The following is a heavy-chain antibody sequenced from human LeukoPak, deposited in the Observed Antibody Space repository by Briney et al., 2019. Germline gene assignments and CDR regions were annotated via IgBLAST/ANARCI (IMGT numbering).Heavy chain of an antibody. CDR3: ARSYCSGGSCSP. CDR2: INHSGST. Sequence: SETLSLTCAVYGGSFSGYYWSWIRQPPGKGLEGIGEINHSGSTNYNPSLKSRVTISVDTSKNQFSLKLSSVTAADTAVYYCARSYCSGGSCSPWGQGTLVTVSS. CDR1: GGSFSGYY. J-gene: IGHJ5*02. V-gene: IGHV4-34*01. D-gene: IGHD2-15*01.